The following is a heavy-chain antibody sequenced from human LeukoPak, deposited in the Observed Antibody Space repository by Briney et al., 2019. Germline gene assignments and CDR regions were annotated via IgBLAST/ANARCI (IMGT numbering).Heavy chain of an antibody. D-gene: IGHD5-24*01. Sequence: SVKVSCKASGGTFSSYAISWVRQAHGQGHEWMGRIIPIFGIANYAQKFQGRVRITADKSTSTAYMELSSLRSEDTAVYYCARENDGDEDGYNSAFDYWGQGTLVTVSS. CDR1: GGTFSSYA. V-gene: IGHV1-69*04. CDR3: ARENDGDEDGYNSAFDY. CDR2: IIPIFGIA. J-gene: IGHJ4*02.